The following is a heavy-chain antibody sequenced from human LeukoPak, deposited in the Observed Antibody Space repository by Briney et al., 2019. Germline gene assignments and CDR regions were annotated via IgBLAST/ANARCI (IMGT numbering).Heavy chain of an antibody. V-gene: IGHV1-2*02. CDR2: INPNSGGT. Sequence: ASVKVSCKASGYTFTGYYMHWVRQAPGQGLEWMGWINPNSGGTNYAQKFQGRVTMTRDTSISTAYMELSRLRSDDTAVYYCARIVVVTAPWAHDAFDIWGQGTMVTVSS. J-gene: IGHJ3*02. CDR1: GYTFTGYY. D-gene: IGHD2-21*02. CDR3: ARIVVVTAPWAHDAFDI.